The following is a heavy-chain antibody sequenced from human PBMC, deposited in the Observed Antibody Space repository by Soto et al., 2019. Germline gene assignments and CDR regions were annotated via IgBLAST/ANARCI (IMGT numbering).Heavy chain of an antibody. CDR2: ISAYNGNT. Sequence: GASVKVSCKASGYTFSSYAITWVRQAPGRGLEWMGWISAYNGNTNYAQNFQGRVTMTTDTSASTAYMELRSLRSDDTALYYCAKGRSYYYYYGVDVWGQGTTVTVSS. CDR1: GYTFSSYA. CDR3: AKGRSYYYYYGVDV. V-gene: IGHV1-18*01. J-gene: IGHJ6*02.